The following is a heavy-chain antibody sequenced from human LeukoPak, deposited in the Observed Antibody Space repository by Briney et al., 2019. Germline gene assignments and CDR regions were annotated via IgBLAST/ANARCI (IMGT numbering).Heavy chain of an antibody. J-gene: IGHJ4*02. Sequence: KSSETLSLTCTVSGGSISIYYWSWIRQPAGKGLEWIGRIYTSGTTHYNPSLKSRVTMSVDTSKNQFSLKLSSVTAADTAVYYCARVSTGGPRRHLDYWGQGTLVTVSS. D-gene: IGHD7-27*01. CDR3: ARVSTGGPRRHLDY. V-gene: IGHV4-4*07. CDR1: GGSISIYY. CDR2: IYTSGTT.